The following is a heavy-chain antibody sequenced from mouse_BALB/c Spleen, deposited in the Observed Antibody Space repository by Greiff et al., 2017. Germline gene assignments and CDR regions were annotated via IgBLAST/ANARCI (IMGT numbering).Heavy chain of an antibody. Sequence: QVQLQQPGAELVKPGASVKLSCKASGYTFTSYWMHWVKQRPGQGLEWIGEINPSNGRTNYNEKFKSKATLTVDKSSSTAYMQLSSLTSEDSAVYYCARQLDFDYWGQGTTLTVSS. D-gene: IGHD2-12*01. J-gene: IGHJ2*01. CDR3: ARQLDFDY. V-gene: IGHV1S81*02. CDR1: GYTFTSYW. CDR2: INPSNGRT.